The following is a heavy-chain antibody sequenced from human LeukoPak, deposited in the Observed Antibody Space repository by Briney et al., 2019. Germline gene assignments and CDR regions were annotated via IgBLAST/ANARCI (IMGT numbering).Heavy chain of an antibody. J-gene: IGHJ4*02. CDR1: GFTLSSYG. V-gene: IGHV3-33*06. D-gene: IGHD4-23*01. Sequence: PGGSLRLSCAASGFTLSSYGMHWVRQAPGKGLEWVAVIWYDGSNKYYADSVKGRFTISRDNSKNTLYLQMNSLRAEDTAVYYCAKDHLSYGGNSGIDYWGQGTLVTVSS. CDR3: AKDHLSYGGNSGIDY. CDR2: IWYDGSNK.